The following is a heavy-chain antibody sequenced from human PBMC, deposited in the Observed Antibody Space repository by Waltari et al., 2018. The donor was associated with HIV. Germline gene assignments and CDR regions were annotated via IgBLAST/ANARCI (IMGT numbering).Heavy chain of an antibody. Sequence: QVQLVESGGGLVKPGGSVRLSCVASGFPFGDYYMAWIRQSPTKGLYCIPYISPSGNPLNYAHALEGRSTISRDNSKNSVILQVDSLRSDDSAIYYCVRSAKDPSGHYPTLFYFDVWGRGSQVTVSS. CDR3: VRSAKDPSGHYPTLFYFDV. CDR2: ISPSGNPL. CDR1: GFPFGDYY. V-gene: IGHV3-11*04. D-gene: IGHD3-3*01. J-gene: IGHJ2*01.